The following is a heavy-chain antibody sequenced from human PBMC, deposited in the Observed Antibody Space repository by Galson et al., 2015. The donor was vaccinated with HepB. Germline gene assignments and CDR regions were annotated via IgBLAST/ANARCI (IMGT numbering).Heavy chain of an antibody. Sequence: SVKVSCKVSGYTPTEFSMHWVRQAPGRGLEWMGGFDREGGKTIYAQKFQGRLTMTEDTSTDTAYMELSSLRSEDPAVYYCATDWRGYGGLFDYWGQGTLVTVSS. V-gene: IGHV1-24*01. CDR2: FDREGGKT. D-gene: IGHD5-18*01. J-gene: IGHJ4*02. CDR1: GYTPTEFS. CDR3: ATDWRGYGGLFDY.